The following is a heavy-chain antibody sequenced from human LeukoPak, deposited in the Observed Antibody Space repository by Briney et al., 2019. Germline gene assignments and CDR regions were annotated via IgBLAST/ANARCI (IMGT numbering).Heavy chain of an antibody. CDR3: ARATTGRYFDF. CDR2: INPNSGGT. D-gene: IGHD5-12*01. J-gene: IGHJ4*02. CDR1: GNTFSDFY. Sequence: ASAKVSCKASGNTFSDFYLHWVRQAPGQGFEWMGRINPNSGGTNYAQKCQGRVTMTSDTSISTVYMEMSSLRSDDAAVYYCARATTGRYFDFWGQGTLVAVSS. V-gene: IGHV1-2*06.